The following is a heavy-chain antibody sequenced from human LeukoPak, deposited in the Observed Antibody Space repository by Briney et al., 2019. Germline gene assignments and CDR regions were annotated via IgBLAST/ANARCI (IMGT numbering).Heavy chain of an antibody. CDR2: INHSGST. Sequence: SETLSLTCAVYGGSFSGYYWSWIRQPPGKGLEWIGEINHSGSTNYNPSLKSRVTISVDTSKNQFSLKLSSVTAADTAVYYCARAPIVVVPAAFNHAVAAAEDYWGQGTLVTVSS. CDR3: ARAPIVVVPAAFNHAVAAAEDY. V-gene: IGHV4-34*01. D-gene: IGHD2-2*01. CDR1: GGSFSGYY. J-gene: IGHJ4*02.